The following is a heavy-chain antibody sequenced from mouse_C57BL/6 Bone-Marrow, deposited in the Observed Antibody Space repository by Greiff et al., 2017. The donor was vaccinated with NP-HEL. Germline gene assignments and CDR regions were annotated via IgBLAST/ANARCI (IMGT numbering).Heavy chain of an antibody. CDR1: GYTFTSYW. Sequence: QVQLQQSGTELVKPGASVKLSYKASGYTFTSYWMHWVKQRPGQGLEWIGNINPSNGGTNYNEKFKSKATLTVDKSSSTAYMQLSSLTSEDSAVYYCARTPYGNYWFAYWGQGTLVTVSA. D-gene: IGHD2-1*01. CDR3: ARTPYGNYWFAY. J-gene: IGHJ3*01. V-gene: IGHV1-53*01. CDR2: INPSNGGT.